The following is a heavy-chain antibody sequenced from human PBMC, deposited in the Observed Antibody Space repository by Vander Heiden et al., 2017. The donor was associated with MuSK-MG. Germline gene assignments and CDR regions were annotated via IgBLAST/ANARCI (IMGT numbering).Heavy chain of an antibody. Sequence: EVQLVESGGGLVQPGGSLRLSCAASVFTVSSNYMRWVRQAPGKGLEWVSVIYSGGSTYYADSVKGRFTISRDNSKNTLYLQMNSLRAEDTAVYYCASYLGYCSSTSCYLDYWGQGTLVTVSS. J-gene: IGHJ4*02. CDR1: VFTVSSNY. CDR2: IYSGGST. V-gene: IGHV3-66*01. D-gene: IGHD2-2*01. CDR3: ASYLGYCSSTSCYLDY.